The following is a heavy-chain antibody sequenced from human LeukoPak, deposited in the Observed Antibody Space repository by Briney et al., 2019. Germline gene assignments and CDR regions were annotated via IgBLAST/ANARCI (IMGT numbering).Heavy chain of an antibody. V-gene: IGHV3-74*01. CDR3: ARESGSTEGVFDY. CDR2: ISPDGSIT. Sequence: GGSLRLSCAASGFTLSTYWMHWVRQGPGKGLVWVSYISPDGSITRYADSVKGRFTISRDNAKNSLYLQMNSLRAEDTAVYYCARESGSTEGVFDYWGQGTLVTVSS. D-gene: IGHD2/OR15-2a*01. CDR1: GFTLSTYW. J-gene: IGHJ4*02.